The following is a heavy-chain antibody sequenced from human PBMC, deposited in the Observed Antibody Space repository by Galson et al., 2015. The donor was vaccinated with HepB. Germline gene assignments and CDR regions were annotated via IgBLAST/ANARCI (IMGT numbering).Heavy chain of an antibody. J-gene: IGHJ4*02. CDR3: AISSGLDY. V-gene: IGHV3-30*03. Sequence: LRLSCAASGFTFSSYGMHWVRQAPGKGLEWVAVISYDGSNKYYADSVKGRFTISRDNSKNTLYLQMNSLGTEDTAVYYCAISSGLDYWGQGTLVTVSS. CDR1: GFTFSSYG. D-gene: IGHD6-19*01. CDR2: ISYDGSNK.